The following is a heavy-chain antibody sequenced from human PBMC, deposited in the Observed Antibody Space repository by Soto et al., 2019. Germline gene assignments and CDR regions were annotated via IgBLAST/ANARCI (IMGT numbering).Heavy chain of an antibody. CDR1: GFSFSGYG. Sequence: PGGSLRLSCAASGFSFSGYGMHWVRQAPGKGLEWVANIGSDGNSKSYADAVKGRVTISRDNSKNTLFLQMNSLRAEDTAVYYCAKRLVAYGMDVWGQGTTVTVSS. CDR2: IGSDGNSK. CDR3: AKRLVAYGMDV. V-gene: IGHV3-30*02. J-gene: IGHJ6*02.